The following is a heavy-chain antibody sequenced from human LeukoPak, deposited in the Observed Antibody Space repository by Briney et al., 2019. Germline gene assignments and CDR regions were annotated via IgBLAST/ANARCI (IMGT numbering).Heavy chain of an antibody. CDR2: IYYSGST. CDR1: GGSISSSSYY. D-gene: IGHD5-18*01. CDR3: ARDEDTAMVN. J-gene: IGHJ4*02. V-gene: IGHV4-39*07. Sequence: SETLSLTCTVSGGSISSSSYYWGWIRQPPGKGLEWIGSIYYSGSTYYNPSLKSRVTISVDTSKNQFSLKLSSVTAADTAVYYCARDEDTAMVNWGQGTLVTVSS.